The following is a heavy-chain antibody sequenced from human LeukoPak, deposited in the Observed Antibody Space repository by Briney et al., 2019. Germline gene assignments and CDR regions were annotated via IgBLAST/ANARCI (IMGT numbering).Heavy chain of an antibody. CDR2: IWYDGSNK. J-gene: IGHJ6*02. CDR3: VRHTGSFPLGGMDV. V-gene: IGHV3-33*01. Sequence: GGSLRLSCAASGFTFSSYGMHWVRQAPGKGLEWVAVIWYDGSNKYYADSVKGRFTISRDNSKNTLYLQMNSLRVEDTAVYYCVRHTGSFPLGGMDVWGQGTTVTVSS. D-gene: IGHD1-26*01. CDR1: GFTFSSYG.